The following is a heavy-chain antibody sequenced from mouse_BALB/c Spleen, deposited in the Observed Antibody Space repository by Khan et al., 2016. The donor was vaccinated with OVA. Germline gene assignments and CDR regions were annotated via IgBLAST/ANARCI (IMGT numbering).Heavy chain of an antibody. Sequence: QVQLKESGPGLVAPSQILSITCTISGFSLTNYGVHWVRQPPGKGLEWLVVIWSDGSTTYNSALKSRLTISKDNSKSQVFLKMNSLQTDYTAMYFCARQPYYHYNIMDYWGQGTSVTVSS. CDR1: GFSLTNYG. V-gene: IGHV2-6-1*01. J-gene: IGHJ4*01. CDR2: IWSDGST. CDR3: ARQPYYHYNIMDY. D-gene: IGHD2-10*01.